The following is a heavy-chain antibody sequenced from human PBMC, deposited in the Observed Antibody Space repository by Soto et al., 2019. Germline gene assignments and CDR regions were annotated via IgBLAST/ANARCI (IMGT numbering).Heavy chain of an antibody. CDR3: ARDRLGYCSSTSCYAALGY. D-gene: IGHD2-2*01. J-gene: IGHJ4*02. CDR1: GFTFSDYY. CDR2: ISSGGSTI. V-gene: IGHV3-11*04. Sequence: GGSLRLSCAASGFTFSDYYMSWIRQAPGKGLEWISYISSGGSTIYYADSVKGRFTISRDNATNTLFLQMDSLRAEDMAVYYCARDRLGYCSSTSCYAALGYWGQGTLVTVSS.